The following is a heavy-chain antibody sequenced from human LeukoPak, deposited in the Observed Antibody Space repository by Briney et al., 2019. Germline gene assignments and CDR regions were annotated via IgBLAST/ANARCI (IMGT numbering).Heavy chain of an antibody. CDR2: IYTSGST. Sequence: SETLSLTCTVSGDSISSYYWSWIRQPAGKGLEWIGRIYTSGSTNYNPSLKSRVTMSVDTSKNQFSLKLSSVTAADTAVYYCARVGRDGYNYYYFDYWGQGTLVTVSS. V-gene: IGHV4-4*07. CDR3: ARVGRDGYNYYYFDY. J-gene: IGHJ4*02. CDR1: GDSISSYY. D-gene: IGHD5-24*01.